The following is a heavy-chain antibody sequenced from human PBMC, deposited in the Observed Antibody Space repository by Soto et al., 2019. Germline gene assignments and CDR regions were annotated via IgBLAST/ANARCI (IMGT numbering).Heavy chain of an antibody. D-gene: IGHD6-19*01. CDR1: GFTFSGSA. CDR2: IRSKANSYAT. V-gene: IGHV3-73*01. J-gene: IGHJ4*02. CDR3: TRSRIAVAPDY. Sequence: GGSLRLSCAASGFTFSGSAMHWVRQASGKGLEWVGRIRSKANSYATAYAASVKGRFTISRDDSKNTAYLQMNSLKTEDTAVYYCTRSRIAVAPDYWGQGTLVTVSS.